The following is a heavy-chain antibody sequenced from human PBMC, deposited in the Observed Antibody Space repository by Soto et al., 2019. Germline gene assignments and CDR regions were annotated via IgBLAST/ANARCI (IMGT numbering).Heavy chain of an antibody. Sequence: ASVKVSCKASEYSFTGHYLHWVRQAPGQGLEWMGWIDSKSGDTKYAPKFQDRVTMTSATSISTAYMDLTNLRYDDTAVYYCARDYDKSGYDYFDPWGRGTLVTVSS. D-gene: IGHD3-22*01. J-gene: IGHJ5*02. CDR1: EYSFTGHY. CDR3: ARDYDKSGYDYFDP. CDR2: IDSKSGDT. V-gene: IGHV1-2*02.